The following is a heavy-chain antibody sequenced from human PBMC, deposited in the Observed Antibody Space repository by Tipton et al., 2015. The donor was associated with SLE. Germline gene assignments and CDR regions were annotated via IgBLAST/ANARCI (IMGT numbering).Heavy chain of an antibody. CDR2: IHSSGRT. V-gene: IGHV4-59*01. D-gene: IGHD3-16*01. CDR1: GGSINSYY. CDR3: ARSDGGY. J-gene: IGHJ4*02. Sequence: TLSLTCTVSGGSINSYYWSWIRQPPGKGLEWIGYIHSSGRTNYNSSLESRVTISVDTSRNQFSLKLTSVTAADTAVYYCARSDGGYWGQGTLVTVSS.